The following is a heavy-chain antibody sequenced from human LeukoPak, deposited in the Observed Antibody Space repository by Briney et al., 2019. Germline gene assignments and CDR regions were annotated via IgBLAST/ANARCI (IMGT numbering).Heavy chain of an antibody. CDR1: GFTFSSYG. CDR2: ISYDGSNK. Sequence: GGSLRLSCAASGFTFSSYGMHWVRQAPGKGLEWVAVISYDGSNKYYADSVKGRFTISRDNSKNTLFLQMNSLTAEDTATYYCVKRPSEPCRDGGCYFDSWGQGTLVTVSS. J-gene: IGHJ4*02. CDR3: VKRPSEPCRDGGCYFDS. D-gene: IGHD2-8*01. V-gene: IGHV3-30*18.